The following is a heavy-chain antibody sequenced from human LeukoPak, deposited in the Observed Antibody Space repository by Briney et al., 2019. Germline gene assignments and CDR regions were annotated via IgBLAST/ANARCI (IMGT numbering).Heavy chain of an antibody. CDR3: TRDSIHTY. CDR2: IYNEGTT. J-gene: IGHJ4*02. CDR1: GFSVNNIY. V-gene: IGHV3-66*01. Sequence: GGSLRLSCAASGFSVNNIYMNWVRQAPGKGLEWVSIIYNEGTTFYTDSVRGRFTISRDDSKNTIYLLMNSLRAEDTAIYYCTRDSIHTYWGQGALVTVSS.